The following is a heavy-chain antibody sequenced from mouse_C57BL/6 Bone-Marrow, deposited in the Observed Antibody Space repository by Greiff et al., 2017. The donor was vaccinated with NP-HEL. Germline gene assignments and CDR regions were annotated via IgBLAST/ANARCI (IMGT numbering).Heavy chain of an antibody. CDR3: ARGYYEVAWFAY. V-gene: IGHV14-3*01. J-gene: IGHJ3*01. CDR2: IDPANGNT. Sequence: EVQRVESVAELVRPGASVKLSCTASGFNIKNTYMHWVKQRPEQGLEWIGRIDPANGNTKYAPKFQGKATITADTSSNTAYLQLSSLTSEDTAIYYCARGYYEVAWFAYWGQGTLVTVSA. D-gene: IGHD2-3*01. CDR1: GFNIKNTY.